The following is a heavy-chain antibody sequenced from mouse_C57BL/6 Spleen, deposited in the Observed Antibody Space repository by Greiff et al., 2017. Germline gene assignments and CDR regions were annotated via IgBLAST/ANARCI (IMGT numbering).Heavy chain of an antibody. CDR3: ARREGWLLYYAMDY. V-gene: IGHV1-55*01. CDR1: GYTFTSYW. CDR2: IYPGSGST. D-gene: IGHD2-3*01. J-gene: IGHJ4*01. Sequence: VQLHQPGAELVKPGASVKMSCKASGYTFTSYWITWVKQRPGQGLEWIGDIYPGSGSTNYNEKFKSKATLTVDTSSSTAYMQLSSLTSEDSAVYYCARREGWLLYYAMDYWGQGTSVTVSS.